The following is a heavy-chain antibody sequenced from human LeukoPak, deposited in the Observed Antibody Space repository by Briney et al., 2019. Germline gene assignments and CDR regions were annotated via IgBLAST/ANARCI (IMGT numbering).Heavy chain of an antibody. V-gene: IGHV3-33*01. CDR3: ASLSRPQGSSWDLDDH. D-gene: IGHD6-13*01. J-gene: IGHJ4*02. CDR1: GFPFSSHG. Sequence: GGSLRLSCGASGFPFSSHGMHWVRQAPGKGLEWVAVIWADGSKRYHADSVQGRFSISRDNSRNMLYLQMNSLRVDDTAVYYCASLSRPQGSSWDLDDHWGRGTLVTVSS. CDR2: IWADGSKR.